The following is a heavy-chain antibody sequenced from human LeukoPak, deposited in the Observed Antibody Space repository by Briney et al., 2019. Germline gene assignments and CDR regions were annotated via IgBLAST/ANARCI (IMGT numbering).Heavy chain of an antibody. CDR2: ISSSGGGT. V-gene: IGHV3-23*01. D-gene: IGHD4-17*01. Sequence: GGSLRLSCAASGFTFSDYAMSWVCQAPGKGLEWVSAISSSGGGTYYADSVKGRFTISRDNSKDTLSLQMNSLRAEDTAVYYCARGIYGDYDHWGQGTLVTVST. CDR3: ARGIYGDYDH. J-gene: IGHJ1*01. CDR1: GFTFSDYA.